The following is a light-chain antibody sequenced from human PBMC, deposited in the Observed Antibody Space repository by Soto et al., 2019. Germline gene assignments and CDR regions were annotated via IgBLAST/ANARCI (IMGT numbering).Light chain of an antibody. Sequence: QSVLTQPPSVSGAPGQRVTISCTGSSSNIGAGYDVHWYQQLPGTAPKLLIYGNSNRPSGVPDRFSGSKSGTSASLAITGLQAEDEAEYYCQSYDSSPNWVFGGGTKLTVL. CDR2: GNS. J-gene: IGLJ3*02. V-gene: IGLV1-40*01. CDR3: QSYDSSPNWV. CDR1: SSNIGAGYD.